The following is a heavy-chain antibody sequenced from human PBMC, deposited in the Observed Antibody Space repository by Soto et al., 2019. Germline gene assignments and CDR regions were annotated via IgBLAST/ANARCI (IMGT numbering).Heavy chain of an antibody. D-gene: IGHD6-19*01. V-gene: IGHV4-59*01. Sequence: QVQLQESGPGLVKLAETLTLTCTVSGDSFSDYYWNWIRQVPGQGLEWIVFVFHSATTSYNPSLKTRVAISDGTSQQQFSLRLTSVTAAATDIYYCARGHYSSGWPIDHWGQGILVTVSS. CDR2: VFHSATT. CDR3: ARGHYSSGWPIDH. J-gene: IGHJ4*02. CDR1: GDSFSDYY.